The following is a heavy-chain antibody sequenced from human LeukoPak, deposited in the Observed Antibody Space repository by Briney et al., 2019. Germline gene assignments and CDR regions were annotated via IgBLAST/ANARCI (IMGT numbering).Heavy chain of an antibody. Sequence: PSETLSLTCTVSGGSISSGGYYWSWIRQHPGKGLEWIGYIYYSGSTYYNPSLKSRVTISVDTSKNQFSLKLSSVTAADTAVYYCARADYGGNSCAFDIWGQGTMVTVSS. V-gene: IGHV4-31*03. J-gene: IGHJ3*02. CDR3: ARADYGGNSCAFDI. D-gene: IGHD4-23*01. CDR2: IYYSGST. CDR1: GGSISSGGYY.